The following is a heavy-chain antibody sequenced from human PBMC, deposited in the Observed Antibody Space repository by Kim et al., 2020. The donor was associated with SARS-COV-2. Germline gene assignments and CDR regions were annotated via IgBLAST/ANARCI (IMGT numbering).Heavy chain of an antibody. J-gene: IGHJ4*02. Sequence: TNYTPSLESRVTISVDKSKNQCSLKLSSVTAAGTGVYYCARRYQPGAYDYWGQGTLVTVSS. V-gene: IGHV4-4*02. CDR2: T. D-gene: IGHD2-2*01. CDR3: ARRYQPGAYDY.